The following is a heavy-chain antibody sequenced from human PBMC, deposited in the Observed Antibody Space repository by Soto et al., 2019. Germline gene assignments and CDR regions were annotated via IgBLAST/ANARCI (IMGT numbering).Heavy chain of an antibody. CDR3: TTEKSIAARLGRVDAFDI. CDR2: IKSKTDGGTT. D-gene: IGHD6-6*01. V-gene: IGHV3-15*01. Sequence: GGSLRLSCAASGFTFSNAWMSWVRQAPGKGLEWVGRIKSKTDGGTTDYAAPVKGRFTISRDDSKNTLYLQMNSLKTEDTAVYYCTTEKSIAARLGRVDAFDIWGQGTMVTVSS. CDR1: GFTFSNAW. J-gene: IGHJ3*02.